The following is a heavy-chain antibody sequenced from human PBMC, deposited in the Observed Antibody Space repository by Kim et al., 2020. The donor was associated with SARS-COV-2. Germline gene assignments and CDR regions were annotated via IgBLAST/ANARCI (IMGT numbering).Heavy chain of an antibody. J-gene: IGHJ4*02. Sequence: SETLSLTCAVYGGSFSGYYWSWIRQPPGKGLEWIGEINHSGSTNYNPSLKSRVTISVDTSKNQFSLKLSSVTAADTAVYYCARVLMIGYCSGGSCYSGRRYYFDYWGQGTLVTVSS. CDR3: ARVLMIGYCSGGSCYSGRRYYFDY. D-gene: IGHD2-15*01. CDR2: INHSGST. V-gene: IGHV4-34*01. CDR1: GGSFSGYY.